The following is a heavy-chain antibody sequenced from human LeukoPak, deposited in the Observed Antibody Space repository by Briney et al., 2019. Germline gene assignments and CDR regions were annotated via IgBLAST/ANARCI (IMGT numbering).Heavy chain of an antibody. Sequence: GASVKVSCKASGYMFTGYYMHWVRQAPGQGLEWMGWINPNSGGTNYAQKFQGRVTMTRDTSISTAYMELSRLRSDDTAVYYCARDPPAAGTTSFDYWGQGTLVTVSS. D-gene: IGHD6-13*01. V-gene: IGHV1-2*02. J-gene: IGHJ4*02. CDR2: INPNSGGT. CDR3: ARDPPAAGTTSFDY. CDR1: GYMFTGYY.